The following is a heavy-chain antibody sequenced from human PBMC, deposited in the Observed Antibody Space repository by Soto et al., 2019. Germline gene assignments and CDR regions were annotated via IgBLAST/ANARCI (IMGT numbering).Heavy chain of an antibody. CDR1: GGSVSSGDYY. D-gene: IGHD5-18*01. CDR3: AREGYCYGYRDFDS. Sequence: QVQLQESGPGLVKPSQTLSLACTVSGGSVSSGDYYWGWIRQPPGKGLVGIGYIYYSGSTYYNPSLKSRVSIAVDTSKNQCSLKLSSVTAADTAVYFCAREGYCYGYRDFDSWGQGTLVTVST. J-gene: IGHJ4*02. V-gene: IGHV4-30-4*08. CDR2: IYYSGST.